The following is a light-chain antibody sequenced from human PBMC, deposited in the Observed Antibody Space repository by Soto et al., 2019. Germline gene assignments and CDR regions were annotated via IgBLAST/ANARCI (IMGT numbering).Light chain of an antibody. V-gene: IGKV1-5*03. CDR1: QSISTW. CDR2: KAS. J-gene: IGKJ1*01. CDR3: QQYNSYPWT. Sequence: DIQMTQSPSTLSASVGDRVTITCRASQSISTWLAWYQQKPGKDPKLLIYKASSLESGVPSRFSGSGSGTEFTLTISGLQPDDFATYYCQQYNSYPWTFGEGTKVEIK.